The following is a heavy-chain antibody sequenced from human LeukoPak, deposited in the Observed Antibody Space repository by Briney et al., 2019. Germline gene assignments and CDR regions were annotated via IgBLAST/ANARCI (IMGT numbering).Heavy chain of an antibody. V-gene: IGHV1-18*01. CDR3: SIRGWVTPFDY. J-gene: IGHJ4*02. CDR2: ISAYNGNT. D-gene: IGHD6-19*01. Sequence: ASVKVSCKASGYTFTSYGISWVRQAPGQGLEWMGWISAYNGNTNYAQKLQGRVTMTRNTSISTAYMELSSLRSEDTAVYYCSIRGWVTPFDYWGQGTLVTVSS. CDR1: GYTFTSYG.